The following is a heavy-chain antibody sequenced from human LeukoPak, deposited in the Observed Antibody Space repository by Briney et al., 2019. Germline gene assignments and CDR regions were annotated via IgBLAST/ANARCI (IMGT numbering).Heavy chain of an antibody. Sequence: ASVKVSCKASGYTFTSYYMHWVRQAPGQGLEWMGIINPSGGSTSYAQKFQGRVTMTRDTSTSTVYMELSSLRSEDTAVYYCASYDYVWGSYPNWGQGTLVTVSS. CDR1: GYTFTSYY. CDR2: INPSGGST. J-gene: IGHJ4*02. V-gene: IGHV1-46*01. D-gene: IGHD3-16*02. CDR3: ASYDYVWGSYPN.